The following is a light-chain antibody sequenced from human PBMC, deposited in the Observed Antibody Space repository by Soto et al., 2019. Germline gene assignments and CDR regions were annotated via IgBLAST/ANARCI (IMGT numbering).Light chain of an antibody. CDR1: SSDVGSYNL. Sequence: QSALTHPASVSGFPGQSITISCTGTSSDVGSYNLVSWYQQHPGKAPKLMIYEVSKRPSGVSNRFSGSKSGNTASLTISGLQAEDEADYYCCSYAGSSTRYVFGTGTKLTVL. V-gene: IGLV2-23*02. J-gene: IGLJ1*01. CDR2: EVS. CDR3: CSYAGSSTRYV.